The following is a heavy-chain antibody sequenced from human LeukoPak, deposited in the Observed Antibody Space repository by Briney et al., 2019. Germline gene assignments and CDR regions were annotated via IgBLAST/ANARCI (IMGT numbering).Heavy chain of an antibody. CDR1: GFTFSSYS. Sequence: GGSLRLSCAASGFTFSSYSMNWVRQAPGKGLEWVSYISSSSSTMYYADSVKGRFTISRDNAKNSLHLQLNSLRDEDTAVYYCARDGDTTIVNFAFDIWGQGTMVTVSS. V-gene: IGHV3-48*02. D-gene: IGHD3-16*02. CDR2: ISSSSSTM. CDR3: ARDGDTTIVNFAFDI. J-gene: IGHJ3*02.